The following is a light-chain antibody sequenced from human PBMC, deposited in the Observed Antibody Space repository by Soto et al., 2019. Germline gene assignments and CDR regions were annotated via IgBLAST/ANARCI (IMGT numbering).Light chain of an antibody. V-gene: IGKV3-20*01. CDR1: QSISRY. CDR2: GAS. Sequence: EIVLTQSPGTLSLSPLETTTLSCSSSQSISRYLAWYPQKPGQGPRILIYGASSRATGTSDRFSGSGSGTDFTLTINRLEPEDFALYYCQQYGSSPPTFGQGTKVDIK. CDR3: QQYGSSPPT. J-gene: IGKJ1*01.